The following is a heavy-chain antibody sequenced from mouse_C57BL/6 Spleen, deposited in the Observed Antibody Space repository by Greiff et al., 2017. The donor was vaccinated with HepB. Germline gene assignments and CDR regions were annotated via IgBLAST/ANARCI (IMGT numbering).Heavy chain of an antibody. Sequence: QVQLKESGAELVKPGASVKISCKASGYAFSSYWMNWVKQRPGKGLEWIGQIYPGDGDTNYNGKFKGKATLTADKSSSTAYMQLSSLTSEDSAVYFGARGGWDVDFDYWGQGTTLTVSS. CDR3: ARGGWDVDFDY. CDR1: GYAFSSYW. V-gene: IGHV1-80*01. D-gene: IGHD4-1*01. CDR2: IYPGDGDT. J-gene: IGHJ2*01.